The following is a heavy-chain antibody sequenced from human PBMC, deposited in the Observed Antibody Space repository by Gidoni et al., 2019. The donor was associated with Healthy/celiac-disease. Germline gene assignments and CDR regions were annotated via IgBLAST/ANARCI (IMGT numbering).Heavy chain of an antibody. CDR2: ISSSSSTI. D-gene: IGHD1-7*01. CDR1: GFPFSSDS. J-gene: IGHJ4*02. V-gene: IGHV3-48*02. CDR3: ARLSPRYNWNYGAIDY. Sequence: EVQLVASGGGLVQPGGSLRLSCAASGFPFSSDSMNWGRQAPGKGLEWVSYISSSSSTIYYADSVKGRFTISRDNAKNSLYLQMNSLRDEDTAVYYCARLSPRYNWNYGAIDYWGQGTLVTVSS.